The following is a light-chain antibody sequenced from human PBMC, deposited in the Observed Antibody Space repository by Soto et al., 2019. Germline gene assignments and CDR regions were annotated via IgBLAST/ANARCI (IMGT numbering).Light chain of an antibody. J-gene: IGKJ1*01. V-gene: IGKV2-30*01. Sequence: DVVMTQSPLSLSVTLGQPASIFCRSSQSLVYSDGNTYLTWFQQRPGQSPRRLIYQVSKRASGGPDRFSGSGSGTDFTLKITRVEADDIGIYYCRQGAHWPPWTFGQGTKVEI. CDR2: QVS. CDR1: QSLVYSDGNTY. CDR3: RQGAHWPPWT.